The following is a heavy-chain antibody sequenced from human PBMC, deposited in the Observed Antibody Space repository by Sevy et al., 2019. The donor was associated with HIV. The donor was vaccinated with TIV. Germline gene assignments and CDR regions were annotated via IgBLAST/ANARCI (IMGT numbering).Heavy chain of an antibody. D-gene: IGHD6-19*01. CDR3: AKGGQWLVRDWFGP. CDR1: GFTFSSYG. Sequence: GGSLRLSCAASGFTFSSYGMHWVRQAPGKGLDWVTVISYDGSNKYYADSVKGRFTISRDNSKNTLYLQMNSLRVEDTAVYYCAKGGQWLVRDWFGPWGQGTLVTVSS. V-gene: IGHV3-30*18. J-gene: IGHJ5*02. CDR2: ISYDGSNK.